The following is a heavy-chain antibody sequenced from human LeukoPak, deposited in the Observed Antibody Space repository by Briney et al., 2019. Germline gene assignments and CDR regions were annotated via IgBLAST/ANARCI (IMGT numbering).Heavy chain of an antibody. J-gene: IGHJ6*02. V-gene: IGHV3-43*01. Sequence: GGSLRLSCAASGFTFDDYTMHWVRQAPGKGLEWVSPISWDGGSTHYADSVKGRFTISRDNSKNSLYLQMNSLRTEDTALYYCAKGKDSYSSTGYGMDVWGQGTTVTVSS. CDR3: AKGKDSYSSTGYGMDV. D-gene: IGHD6-13*01. CDR1: GFTFDDYT. CDR2: ISWDGGST.